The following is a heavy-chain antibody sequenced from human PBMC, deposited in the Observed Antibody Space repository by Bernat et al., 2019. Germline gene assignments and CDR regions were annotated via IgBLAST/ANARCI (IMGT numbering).Heavy chain of an antibody. D-gene: IGHD6-13*01. CDR1: GLTFSSYG. J-gene: IGHJ6*02. V-gene: IGHV3-30*18. CDR3: AKPSSSWGNYYYYGMDV. Sequence: QVQLVESGGGVVQPGRSLRLSCAASGLTFSSYGMHWVRQAPGKGLEWVAVISYDGSNKYYADSVKCRFTISRDNSKNTLYLQMNSLRAEDTAVYYCAKPSSSWGNYYYYGMDVWGQGTTVTVSS. CDR2: ISYDGSNK.